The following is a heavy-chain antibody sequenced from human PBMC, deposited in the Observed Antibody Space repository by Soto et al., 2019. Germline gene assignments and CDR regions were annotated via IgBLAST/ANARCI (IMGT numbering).Heavy chain of an antibody. CDR3: AKGGITIFGVVIIDYYYGMDV. CDR2: ISGSGGST. CDR1: GFTFSSYA. V-gene: IGHV3-23*01. D-gene: IGHD3-3*01. J-gene: IGHJ6*02. Sequence: PGGSLRLSCAASGFTFSSYAMSWVRQAPGKGLEWVSAISGSGGSTYYADSVKGRFTISRDNSKNTLYLQMDSPRAEDTAVYYCAKGGITIFGVVIIDYYYGMDVWGQGTTVTVSS.